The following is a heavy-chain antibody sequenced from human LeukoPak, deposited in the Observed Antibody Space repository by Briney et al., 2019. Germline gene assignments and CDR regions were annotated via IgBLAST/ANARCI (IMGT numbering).Heavy chain of an antibody. D-gene: IGHD6-19*01. V-gene: IGHV4-59*01. Sequence: SETLSLTCTVSGGSIGSYYWSWIRQPPGKGLEWIGYIYYSGSTNYNPSLKSRVTISVDTSKNQFSLKLSSVTAADTAVYYCARETFRAVGWFDPWGQGTLVTVSS. J-gene: IGHJ5*02. CDR1: GGSIGSYY. CDR2: IYYSGST. CDR3: ARETFRAVGWFDP.